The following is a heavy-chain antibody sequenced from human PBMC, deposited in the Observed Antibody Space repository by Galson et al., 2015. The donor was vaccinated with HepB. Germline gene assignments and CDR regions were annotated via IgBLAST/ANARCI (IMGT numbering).Heavy chain of an antibody. CDR3: ARGGRDGYNFVRPYYFDY. Sequence: SVKVSCKASGGTFSSYAISWVRQAPGQGLEWMGGIIPIFGTANYAQKFQGRVTITADESTSTAYMELSSLRSEDTAVYYCARGGRDGYNFVRPYYFDYWGQGTLVTVSS. V-gene: IGHV1-69*13. D-gene: IGHD5-24*01. J-gene: IGHJ4*02. CDR1: GGTFSSYA. CDR2: IIPIFGTA.